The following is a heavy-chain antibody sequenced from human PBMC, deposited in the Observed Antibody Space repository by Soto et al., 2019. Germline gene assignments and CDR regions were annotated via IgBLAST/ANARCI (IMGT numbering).Heavy chain of an antibody. J-gene: IGHJ4*02. CDR2: VSGSGGST. D-gene: IGHD6-19*01. Sequence: EVQLLESGGGLVQPGGSLRLSCAASGFTFSSYAMNWVRQAPGQGLEWVSVVSGSGGSTYYADSVKGRFTISRDNSKNTLYLQMNSLRVEDTAVYYCARRSSGWYFDYWGQGTLVTVSS. V-gene: IGHV3-23*01. CDR1: GFTFSSYA. CDR3: ARRSSGWYFDY.